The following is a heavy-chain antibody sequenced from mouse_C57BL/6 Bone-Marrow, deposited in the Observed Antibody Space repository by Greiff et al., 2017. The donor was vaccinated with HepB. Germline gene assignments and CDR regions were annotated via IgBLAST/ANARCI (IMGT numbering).Heavy chain of an antibody. CDR2: INPYNGGT. D-gene: IGHD2-4*01. CDR3: ARGGYDYDGAWFAY. Sequence: EVQLQQSGPVLVKPGASVKMSCKASGYTFTDYYMNWVKQSHGKSLEWIGVINPYNGGTSYNQKFKGKATLTVDKSSSTAYMELNSLTSEDSAVYYCARGGYDYDGAWFAYWGQGTLVTVSA. CDR1: GYTFTDYY. J-gene: IGHJ3*01. V-gene: IGHV1-19*01.